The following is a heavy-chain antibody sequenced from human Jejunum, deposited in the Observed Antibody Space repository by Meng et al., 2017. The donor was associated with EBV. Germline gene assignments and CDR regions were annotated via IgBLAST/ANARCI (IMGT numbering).Heavy chain of an antibody. CDR2: TSHRGIT. J-gene: IGHJ4*02. Sequence: QVQLQESDPRLVNPSXXXXLTCGVSGDSVSTDKWRSWVRQSPGKGLEWIGETSHRGITYYNPSLESRVTISIDTSKSQFSLRLRSVTAADTAVYYCARASWERLLEYWGQGTLVTVSS. CDR3: ARASWERLLEY. D-gene: IGHD1-26*01. V-gene: IGHV4-4*02. CDR1: GDSVSTDKW.